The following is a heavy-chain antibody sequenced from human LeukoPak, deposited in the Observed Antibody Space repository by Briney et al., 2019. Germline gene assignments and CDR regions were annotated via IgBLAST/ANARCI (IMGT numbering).Heavy chain of an antibody. Sequence: PGRSLRLSCAASGFTFRNAWMTWVRQAPGKGLEWVGRLKSKTDGGTTDYAAPVKGRFTISRDDSKNTLYLQMNSLKTEDTAVYYCTRAVPPYCGGDCYSASDYWGQGTLVTVSS. CDR1: GFTFRNAW. D-gene: IGHD2-21*02. CDR3: TRAVPPYCGGDCYSASDY. CDR2: LKSKTDGGTT. J-gene: IGHJ4*02. V-gene: IGHV3-15*01.